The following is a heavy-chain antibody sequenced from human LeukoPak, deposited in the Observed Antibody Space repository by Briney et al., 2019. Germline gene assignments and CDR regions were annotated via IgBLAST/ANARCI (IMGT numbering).Heavy chain of an antibody. CDR2: IIPIFGAA. CDR3: ARGAIAVAGTLFDY. D-gene: IGHD6-19*01. J-gene: IGHJ4*02. V-gene: IGHV1-69*06. CDR1: GGTFSSYA. Sequence: SVKVSCKASGGTFSSYAISWVRQAPGQGLEWMGGIIPIFGAANYAQKFQGRVTITADKSTSTAYMELSSLRSEDTAVYYCARGAIAVAGTLFDYWGQGTLVTVSS.